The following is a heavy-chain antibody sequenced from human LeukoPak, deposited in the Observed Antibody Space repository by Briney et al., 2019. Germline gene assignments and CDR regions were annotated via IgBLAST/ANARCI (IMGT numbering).Heavy chain of an antibody. CDR3: ARDGPLDSGSYFHAFDI. CDR2: INSDGSST. Sequence: GSLRLSCAASGFTFSSYWMHWVRQAPGKGLVWVSRINSDGSSTSYEDSVKGRFTISRDNAKNTLYLQMNSLRAEDTAVYYCARDGPLDSGSYFHAFDIWGQGTMVTVSS. D-gene: IGHD1-26*01. CDR1: GFTFSSYW. J-gene: IGHJ3*02. V-gene: IGHV3-74*01.